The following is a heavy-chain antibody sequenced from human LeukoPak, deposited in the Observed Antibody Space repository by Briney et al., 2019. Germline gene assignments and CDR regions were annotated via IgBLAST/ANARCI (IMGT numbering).Heavy chain of an antibody. J-gene: IGHJ4*02. V-gene: IGHV3-30*18. CDR3: AKRRDYCSGGSCYSLDY. D-gene: IGHD2-15*01. CDR1: GFRFSDYG. Sequence: PGGSLRLSCAASGFRFSDYGMHWVRQAPGRGLEWVAVISSDGTKKAYADSVKGRFTISRDNSENTPYLQMSSLRAEDTAVYYCAKRRDYCSGGSCYSLDYWGQGTLVTVSS. CDR2: ISSDGTKK.